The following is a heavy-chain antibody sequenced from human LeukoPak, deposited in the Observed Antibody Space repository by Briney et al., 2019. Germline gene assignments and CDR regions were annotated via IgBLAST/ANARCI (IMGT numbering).Heavy chain of an antibody. CDR3: ARPGLWFGESHDDY. V-gene: IGHV4-59*01. J-gene: IGHJ4*02. D-gene: IGHD3-10*01. CDR1: GGSISSYY. Sequence: PSETLSLTCTVSGGSISSYYWSWIRQPPGKGLEWIGYIYYSGGTNYNPSLKSRVTISVDTSKNQFSLKLSSVTAADTAVYYCARPGLWFGESHDDYWGQGTLVTVSS. CDR2: IYYSGGT.